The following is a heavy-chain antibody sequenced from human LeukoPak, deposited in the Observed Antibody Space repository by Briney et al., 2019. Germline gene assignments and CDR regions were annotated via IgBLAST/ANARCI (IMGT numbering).Heavy chain of an antibody. V-gene: IGHV3-7*01. CDR1: GFTFSSYW. CDR3: ARDPVGAPFYDY. J-gene: IGHJ4*02. Sequence: GGSLRLSCAASGFTFSSYWMNWVRQAPVKGLEWVANIKQDGSVENYVDSVKGRFTISRDNAKNSLYLQMNSLRAEDTAVYYCARDPVGAPFYDYWGQGTLVTVSS. CDR2: IKQDGSVE. D-gene: IGHD1-26*01.